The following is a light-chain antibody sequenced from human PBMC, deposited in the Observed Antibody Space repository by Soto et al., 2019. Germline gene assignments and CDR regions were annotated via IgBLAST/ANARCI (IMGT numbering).Light chain of an antibody. V-gene: IGKV3-11*01. J-gene: IGKJ5*01. CDR3: QQRSNWPRSIT. CDR1: QSLRSN. CDR2: DAS. Sequence: EIVMTQSPATLSVSPGERVTLSCRASQSLRSNLAWYQHKPGQAPRLLIYDASDRATGIPARFSGSGSGTDFTLTISSLEPEDFAVYYCQQRSNWPRSITFGQGTRLEIK.